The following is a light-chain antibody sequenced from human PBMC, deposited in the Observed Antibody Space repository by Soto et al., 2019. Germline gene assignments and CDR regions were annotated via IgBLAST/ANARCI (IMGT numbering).Light chain of an antibody. V-gene: IGLV2-14*01. J-gene: IGLJ1*01. CDR2: EVS. CDR3: SSYTSSSTYV. Sequence: QSALTQPASVSGSPGQSITISCTGTSSDVGAYNYVSWYQQHPGKAPKLMIHEVSNRPSGVSNRFSGSKSGNTASLTISGLKAEDEADYYCSSYTSSSTYVFGTGTKVTVL. CDR1: SSDVGAYNY.